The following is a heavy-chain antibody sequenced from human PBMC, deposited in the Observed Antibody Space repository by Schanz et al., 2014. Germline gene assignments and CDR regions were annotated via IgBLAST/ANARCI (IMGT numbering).Heavy chain of an antibody. CDR2: IYYSGST. V-gene: IGHV4-30-4*07. Sequence: QVQLQESGPGLVKPSQTLSLTCAVSGGSISSGGYSWNWIRQPPGKGLEWIVYIYYSGSTYYNPSRKRRVTISVDTSKTQFSLKLSSVTAADTAVYYCARGGRTTYNYYYGMDVWGQGTTVTVSS. CDR3: ARGGRTTYNYYYGMDV. CDR1: GGSISSGGYS. J-gene: IGHJ6*02. D-gene: IGHD1-1*01.